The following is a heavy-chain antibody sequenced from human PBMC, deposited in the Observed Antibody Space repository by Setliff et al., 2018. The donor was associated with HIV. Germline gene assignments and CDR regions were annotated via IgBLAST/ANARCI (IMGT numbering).Heavy chain of an antibody. CDR1: GGTFSSYA. V-gene: IGHV1-69*13. D-gene: IGHD6-13*01. CDR2: IIPLFGTE. CDR3: ARAQPTNRIAAAGFDY. Sequence: ASVKVSCKASGGTFSSYAISWVRQAPGQGLEWMGGIIPLFGTENYAQKFQGRVTITADESTSTAYMELSSLRSEDTAVYYCARAQPTNRIAAAGFDYWGQGTLVTVSS. J-gene: IGHJ4*02.